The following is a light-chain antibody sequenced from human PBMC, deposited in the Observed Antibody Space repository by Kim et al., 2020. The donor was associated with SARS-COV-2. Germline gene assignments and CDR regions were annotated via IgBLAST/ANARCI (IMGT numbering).Light chain of an antibody. Sequence: GQSITISCTGTSSDVGSYNLVSWYQQHPGKAPILMIYEVSKRPSGISDRFSGSKSGDKASLTISGLQAEDEADYYCCSYAGSSTYVFGTGTKVTVL. CDR2: EVS. J-gene: IGLJ1*01. CDR3: CSYAGSSTYV. V-gene: IGLV2-23*02. CDR1: SSDVGSYNL.